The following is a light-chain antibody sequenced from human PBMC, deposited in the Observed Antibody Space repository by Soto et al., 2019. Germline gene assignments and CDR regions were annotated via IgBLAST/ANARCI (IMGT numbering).Light chain of an antibody. Sequence: DIQMTQSPSSLSASVGDRVTITCRASQGIGKYLAWYQQKPGKVPKLLIYAASTLQSGVPSRFSGGGSVTDFNLTISSLQPEDVATYYCQKYNSVPQTFGQGTKVEIK. CDR1: QGIGKY. CDR2: AAS. CDR3: QKYNSVPQT. J-gene: IGKJ1*01. V-gene: IGKV1-27*01.